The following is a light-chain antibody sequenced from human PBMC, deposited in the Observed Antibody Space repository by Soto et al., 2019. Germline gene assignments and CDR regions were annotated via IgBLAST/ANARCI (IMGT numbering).Light chain of an antibody. J-gene: IGLJ2*01. CDR3: SSYAGSSTWV. V-gene: IGLV2-8*01. Sequence: QAVVTQPPSASGSPGQSATISCTGTSSDVGGYNYVSWYQQYPGKAPKLMIYEVSKRPSGVPDRFSGSKSGNTASLTVSGLQAEDEADYYCSSYAGSSTWVFGGGTKLTVL. CDR1: SSDVGGYNY. CDR2: EVS.